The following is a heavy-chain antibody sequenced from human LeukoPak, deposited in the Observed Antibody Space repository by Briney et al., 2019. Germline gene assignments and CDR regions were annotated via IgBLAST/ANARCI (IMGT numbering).Heavy chain of an antibody. Sequence: ASVKVSCKASGYTFTSYGISWVRQAPGQGLEWMGWISAYNGNTNYAQKLQGRVTMTTDTSTSTAYMELRSLRSDDTAVYYCARNGYFDWLEGRLHYFDYWGQGTLVTVSS. D-gene: IGHD3-9*01. CDR2: ISAYNGNT. V-gene: IGHV1-18*01. CDR1: GYTFTSYG. CDR3: ARNGYFDWLEGRLHYFDY. J-gene: IGHJ4*02.